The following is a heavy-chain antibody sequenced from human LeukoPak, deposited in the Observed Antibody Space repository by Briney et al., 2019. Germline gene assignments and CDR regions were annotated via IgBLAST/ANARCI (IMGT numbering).Heavy chain of an antibody. CDR2: IKEDGSEK. D-gene: IGHD6-13*01. CDR3: ARGGFTSSWYISRDY. CDR1: GFTFSPYA. Sequence: PGGSLRLSCAASGFTFSPYAMTWVRQAPGKGLEWVANIKEDGSEKYYVDSVKGRFTISRDNAKNSLYLQMSSLRPEDTAVYYCARGGFTSSWYISRDYWGQGTLVTVSS. J-gene: IGHJ4*02. V-gene: IGHV3-7*01.